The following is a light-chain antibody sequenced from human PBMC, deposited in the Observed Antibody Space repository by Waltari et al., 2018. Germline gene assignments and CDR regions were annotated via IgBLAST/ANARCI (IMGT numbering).Light chain of an antibody. CDR2: RNN. Sequence: QSVLTQPPSASGTPGQRVTISCSGSDSNIGSKFFFWYQHVPGTGPKLLLYRNNQRPSGVSDRVTGSRSGTSASLAISGLRSEDEAQYYCATWDDSLSGPVFGGGTKLTVL. CDR3: ATWDDSLSGPV. J-gene: IGLJ3*02. V-gene: IGLV1-47*01. CDR1: DSNIGSKF.